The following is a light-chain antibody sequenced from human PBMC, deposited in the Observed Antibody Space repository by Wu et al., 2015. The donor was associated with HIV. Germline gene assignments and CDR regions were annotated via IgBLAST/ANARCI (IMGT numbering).Light chain of an antibody. Sequence: DIQMTQSPSTLSASVGDRVTITCRASQGISRNLVWYRQKPGKAPKLLMYAASTLQSGVPSRFSGSGSGTDYTLTISNLQPEDFAVYYCQQYNTWLGFFGGGTKVESK. CDR3: QQYNTWLGF. CDR1: QGISRN. J-gene: IGKJ4*01. V-gene: IGKV1-9*01. CDR2: AAS.